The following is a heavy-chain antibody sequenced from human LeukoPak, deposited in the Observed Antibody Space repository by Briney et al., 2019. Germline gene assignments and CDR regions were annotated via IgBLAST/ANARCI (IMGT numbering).Heavy chain of an antibody. D-gene: IGHD5-24*01. V-gene: IGHV6-1*01. CDR2: THYRSKWYN. CDR3: ARDVEMATMGAFDI. CDR1: GDSVSSNSAA. J-gene: IGHJ3*02. Sequence: SQTLSLTCAISGDSVSSNSAAWNWIRQSPSRGLEWLGRTHYRSKWYNDYAVSVKSRITINPDTSKNQFSLQLNSVTPEDTAVYYCARDVEMATMGAFDIWGQGTMVTVSS.